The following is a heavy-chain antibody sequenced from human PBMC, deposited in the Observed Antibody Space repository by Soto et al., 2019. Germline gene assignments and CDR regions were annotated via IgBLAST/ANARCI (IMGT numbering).Heavy chain of an antibody. J-gene: IGHJ5*02. D-gene: IGHD3-22*01. CDR1: GGSISSSNW. Sequence: SETLSLTCAVSGGSISSSNWWSWVRQPPGKGLEWIGEIYHSGSTNYNPSLKSRVTISVDKSKNQFSLKLSSVTAADTAVYYCARFFTEDYYDSSGYYSLDPWGPGTLVTVSS. CDR3: ARFFTEDYYDSSGYYSLDP. CDR2: IYHSGST. V-gene: IGHV4-4*02.